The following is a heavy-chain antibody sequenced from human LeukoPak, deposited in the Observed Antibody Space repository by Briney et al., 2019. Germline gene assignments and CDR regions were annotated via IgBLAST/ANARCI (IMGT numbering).Heavy chain of an antibody. CDR3: ARTPYSNYAWFDP. CDR2: INHSGST. J-gene: IGHJ5*02. CDR1: GGSFSVYY. D-gene: IGHD4-11*01. V-gene: IGHV4-34*01. Sequence: SETLSLTCAVYGGSFSVYYWSWIRQPPGKGLEWIGEINHSGSTNYNPSLKSRVTISVDTSKNQFSLELSSVTAADTAVYYCARTPYSNYAWFDPWGQGTLVTVSS.